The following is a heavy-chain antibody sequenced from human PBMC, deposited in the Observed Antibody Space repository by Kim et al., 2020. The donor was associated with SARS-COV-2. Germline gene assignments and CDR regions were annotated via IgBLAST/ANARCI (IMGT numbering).Heavy chain of an antibody. J-gene: IGHJ3*02. Sequence: TYSPGSGKGRFTISRDNSKNTLYLQMNSLRAEDTAVYYCARGGGRDAFDIWGQGTMVTVSS. D-gene: IGHD3-16*01. V-gene: IGHV3-53*01. CDR3: ARGGGRDAFDI. CDR2: T.